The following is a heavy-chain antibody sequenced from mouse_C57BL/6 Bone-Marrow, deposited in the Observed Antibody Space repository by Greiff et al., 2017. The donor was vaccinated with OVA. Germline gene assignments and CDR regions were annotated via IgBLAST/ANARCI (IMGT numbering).Heavy chain of an antibody. D-gene: IGHD1-1*01. J-gene: IGHJ3*01. CDR1: GFNIKDYY. V-gene: IGHV14-1*01. Sequence: EVQLQESGAELVRPGASVKLSCTASGFNIKDYYMHWVKQRPEQGLEWIGRIDPEDGDTEYAPKFQGKATMTADTSSNTAYLQLSSLTSEDTAVYYCTFIYYYGSSTAWFAYWGQGTLVTVSA. CDR3: TFIYYYGSSTAWFAY. CDR2: IDPEDGDT.